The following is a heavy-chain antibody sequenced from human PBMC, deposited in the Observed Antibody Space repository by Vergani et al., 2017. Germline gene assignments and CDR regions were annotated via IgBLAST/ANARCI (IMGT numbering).Heavy chain of an antibody. V-gene: IGHV3-30*18. CDR1: GYTFTGYY. CDR2: IAYDGSNK. D-gene: IGHD3-22*01. CDR3: AKGLSYYYDSSGYYPDY. J-gene: IGHJ4*02. Sequence: QVQLVQSGAEVKKPGASVKVSCKASGYTFTGYYMHWVRQAPGKGLEWVAVIAYDGSNKYYAESVKGRFTISRANSKNTLYLQMNSLRAEDTAVYYCAKGLSYYYDSSGYYPDYWGQGTLVTVSS.